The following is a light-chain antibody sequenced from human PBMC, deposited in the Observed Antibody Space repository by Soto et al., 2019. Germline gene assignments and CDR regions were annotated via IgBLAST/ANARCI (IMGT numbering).Light chain of an antibody. CDR2: DAS. Sequence: DIPMTQSPSFLSASVGDKVTITCRATERVSKWLAWYQEKPGNPPRPLIYDASTLESGVPSRFSGSGSGTEFTLTICSLQADDFAIYYCQQYNSYSWTFGQGTKVDMK. CDR3: QQYNSYSWT. V-gene: IGKV1-5*01. CDR1: ERVSKW. J-gene: IGKJ1*01.